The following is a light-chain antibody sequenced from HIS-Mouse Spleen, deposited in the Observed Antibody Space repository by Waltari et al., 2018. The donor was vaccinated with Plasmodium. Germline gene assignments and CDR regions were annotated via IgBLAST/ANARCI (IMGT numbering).Light chain of an antibody. CDR1: SSNIGNNY. CDR2: DNN. V-gene: IGLV1-51*01. J-gene: IGLJ2*01. Sequence: QSVLTQPPSVSAAPGQKVTISCSGSSSNIGNNYVSWYQQLPGTAPKLLIYDNNKRPSGIPDRFSGSKSGTSATLGITGLQTGDEADDYGGTWDSSLSAGGVFGGGTKLTVL. CDR3: GTWDSSLSAGGV.